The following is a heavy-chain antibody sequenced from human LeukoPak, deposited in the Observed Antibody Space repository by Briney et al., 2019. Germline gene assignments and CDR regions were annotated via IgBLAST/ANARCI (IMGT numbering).Heavy chain of an antibody. J-gene: IGHJ6*02. V-gene: IGHV3-9*01. CDR1: GFTLDDYA. Sequence: GGSLRLSCAASGFTLDDYAMHWVRQGPGKGLEWVSGISWNSGSIGYADSVKGRFTISRDNAKNSLYLQMNSLRAEDTALYYCAKDKGVAVAGRYYYYYYGMDVWGQGTTVTVSS. CDR2: ISWNSGSI. D-gene: IGHD6-19*01. CDR3: AKDKGVAVAGRYYYYYYGMDV.